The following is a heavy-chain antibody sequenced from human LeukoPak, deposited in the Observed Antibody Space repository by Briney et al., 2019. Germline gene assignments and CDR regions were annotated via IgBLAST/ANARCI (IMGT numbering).Heavy chain of an antibody. V-gene: IGHV1-18*01. CDR1: GYTFTSYG. J-gene: IGHJ4*02. D-gene: IGHD1-7*01. Sequence: GASVKASCKASGYTFTSYGISWVRQAPGQGLEWMGWISAYNGNTNYAQKFQGRVTITTDESTSTAYMELSSLRSEDTAVYYCLYWNYDYYFDYWGQGTLVTVSS. CDR2: ISAYNGNT. CDR3: LYWNYDYYFDY.